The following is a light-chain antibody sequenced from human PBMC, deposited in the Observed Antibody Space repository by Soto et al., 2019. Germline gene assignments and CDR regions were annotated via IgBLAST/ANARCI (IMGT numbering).Light chain of an antibody. J-gene: IGLJ2*01. V-gene: IGLV4-69*01. CDR2: VKSDGSH. Sequence: QLVLTQSPSASASLGASVKLTCTLSSGHGNYVIAWHQQQPQKGPRYLMKVKSDGSHSKGDEIPDRFSGSSSGAERYLAISSLQSEDEADYYCQTWDTGIVVFGGGTKLTVL. CDR3: QTWDTGIVV. CDR1: SGHGNYV.